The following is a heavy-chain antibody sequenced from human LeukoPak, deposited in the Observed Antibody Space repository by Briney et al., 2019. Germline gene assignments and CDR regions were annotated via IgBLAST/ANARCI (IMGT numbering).Heavy chain of an antibody. CDR2: TYYRSKWYN. D-gene: IGHD3-10*01. Sequence: SQTLSLTCAISGDSVSSNSAAWNWIRQSPSRGLEWLGRTYYRSKWYNDYAVSVKSRITINPDTSKNQFSLQLNSVTPEDTAVYYYARDFLEYGSGSPYFDYWGQGTLVTVSS. J-gene: IGHJ4*02. V-gene: IGHV6-1*01. CDR1: GDSVSSNSAA. CDR3: ARDFLEYGSGSPYFDY.